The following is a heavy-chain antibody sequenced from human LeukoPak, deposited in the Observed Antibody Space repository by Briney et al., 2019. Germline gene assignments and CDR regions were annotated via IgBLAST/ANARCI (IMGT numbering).Heavy chain of an antibody. Sequence: ASETLSLTCAVYGGSFSGYYWSWIRQPPGKGLEWIGYIYHSGSTYYNPSLKSRVTISVDRSKNQFSLKLSSVTAADTAVYYCAAALRDYYDSSGAWGQGTLVTVSS. CDR3: AAALRDYYDSSGA. J-gene: IGHJ5*02. D-gene: IGHD3-22*01. CDR1: GGSFSGYY. CDR2: IYHSGST. V-gene: IGHV4-34*01.